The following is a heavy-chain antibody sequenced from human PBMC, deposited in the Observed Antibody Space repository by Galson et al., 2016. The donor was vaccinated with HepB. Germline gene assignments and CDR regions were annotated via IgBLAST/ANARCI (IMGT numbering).Heavy chain of an antibody. D-gene: IGHD1-14*01. CDR3: ASGFCASIICPLGHY. J-gene: IGHJ4*02. CDR1: GFTFTSYP. CDR2: TSFDGSRV. V-gene: IGHV3-30*04. Sequence: SLRLSCAASGFTFTSYPIHWVRQAPGKGLEWVGVTSFDGSRVYYAESVDGRFTISRDNSQNTVYLQTHNLKTEDTALYYCASGFCASIICPLGHYWGQGAQVTVSS.